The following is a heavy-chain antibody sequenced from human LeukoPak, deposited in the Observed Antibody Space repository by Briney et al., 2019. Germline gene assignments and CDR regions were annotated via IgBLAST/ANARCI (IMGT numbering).Heavy chain of an antibody. CDR2: IYYSGST. J-gene: IGHJ4*02. V-gene: IGHV4-61*01. CDR1: GGSISSGSYY. Sequence: SQTLSLTCTVSGGSISSGSYYWSWIRQPPGKGLEWIGYIYYSGSTNYNPSLKSRVTISVDTSKNQFSLKLSSVTAADTAVYYCASLSPDYDYGDYYFDYWGQGTLVTVSS. D-gene: IGHD4-17*01. CDR3: ASLSPDYDYGDYYFDY.